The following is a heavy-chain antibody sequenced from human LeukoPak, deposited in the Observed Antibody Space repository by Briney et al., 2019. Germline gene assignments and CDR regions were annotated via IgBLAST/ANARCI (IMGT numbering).Heavy chain of an antibody. Sequence: GESLKISCEGSGYIFNNYWIVWVRQMPGKGLEWMGIIYPGDSDTRYSPSFQGQVTIAADKSINTAYLQWSSLKASDTAMYYCARVERVRRLNVYFDYWGQGTQVTVSS. J-gene: IGHJ4*02. CDR3: ARVERVRRLNVYFDY. V-gene: IGHV5-51*01. CDR1: GYIFNNYW. CDR2: IYPGDSDT. D-gene: IGHD4-17*01.